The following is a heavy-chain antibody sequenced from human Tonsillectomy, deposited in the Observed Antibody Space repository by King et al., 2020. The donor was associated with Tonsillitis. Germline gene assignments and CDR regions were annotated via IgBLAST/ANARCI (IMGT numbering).Heavy chain of an antibody. CDR1: GGSITSYY. V-gene: IGHV4-59*01. D-gene: IGHD7-27*01. Sequence: QLQESGPGLVKPSETLSLTCTVSGGSITSYYWSWIGQPPGKGLEWSGYIFYSGNTAYNPSLKSRVTISEDTSKNQFSLNLSSVTAADTAVYYCARGRPRNYFDYWGQGTLVTVSS. CDR2: IFYSGNT. CDR3: ARGRPRNYFDY. J-gene: IGHJ4*02.